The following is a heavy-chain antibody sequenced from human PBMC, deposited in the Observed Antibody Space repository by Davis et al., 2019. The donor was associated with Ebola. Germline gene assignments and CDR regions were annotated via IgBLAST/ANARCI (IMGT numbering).Heavy chain of an antibody. J-gene: IGHJ5*02. CDR3: ARDITMVQGPLGWFDP. CDR2: ISAYNGNT. V-gene: IGHV1-18*01. D-gene: IGHD3-10*01. CDR1: GYTFTSYG. Sequence: ASVKVSCKASGYTFTSYGINWVRQAPGQGLEWMGWISAYNGNTNYAQKLQGRVTMTTDTSTSTAYMELRSLRSDDTAVYYCARDITMVQGPLGWFDPWGQGTLVTVSS.